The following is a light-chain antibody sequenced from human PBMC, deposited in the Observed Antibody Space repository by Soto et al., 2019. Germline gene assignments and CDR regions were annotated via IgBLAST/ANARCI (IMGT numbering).Light chain of an antibody. V-gene: IGKV3-20*01. J-gene: IGKJ5*01. CDR2: GAS. CDR1: QSVSSY. CDR3: QQYGSSPIT. Sequence: EIVLTQSLATLSLSPEERATLTCRASQSVSSYLAWYQQKPGQAPRLLIYGASSRATGIPDRFSGSGSGTDFTLTISRLEPEDFAVYYCQQYGSSPITFGQGTRLEIK.